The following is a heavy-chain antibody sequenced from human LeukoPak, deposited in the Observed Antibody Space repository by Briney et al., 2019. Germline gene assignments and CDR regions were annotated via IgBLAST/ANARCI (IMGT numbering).Heavy chain of an antibody. V-gene: IGHV3-11*01. CDR2: ISSSGSTI. D-gene: IGHD3-16*01. Sequence: GGSLRLSCAASGFTFSDYYMSWIRQAPGKGLEWVSYISSSGSTIYYADSVKGRFTISRDNAKNSLYLQMNSLRAEDTALYYCAKDRGLRLYYFDYWGQGTLVTVSS. CDR3: AKDRGLRLYYFDY. CDR1: GFTFSDYY. J-gene: IGHJ4*02.